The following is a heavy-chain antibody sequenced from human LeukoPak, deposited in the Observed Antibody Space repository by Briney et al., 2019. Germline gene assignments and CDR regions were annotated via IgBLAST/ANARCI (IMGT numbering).Heavy chain of an antibody. Sequence: GASVKVSCKASGYTFTSYDINWVRQATGQGLEWMGWMNPNSGNTGYAQKFQGRVTMTRNTSISTAYMELSSLRSEDTAVYYCAIPAWRRGGIDYWGQGTLVTVSS. CDR3: AIPAWRRGGIDY. CDR1: GYTFTSYD. V-gene: IGHV1-8*01. J-gene: IGHJ4*02. D-gene: IGHD6-13*01. CDR2: MNPNSGNT.